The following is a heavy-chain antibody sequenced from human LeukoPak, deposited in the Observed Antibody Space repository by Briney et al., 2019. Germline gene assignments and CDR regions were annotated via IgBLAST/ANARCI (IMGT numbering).Heavy chain of an antibody. V-gene: IGHV1-46*01. Sequence: ASVTVSCTASGYAFTSYYVHWVRQAPGQGLEWMGIINPSGGSTSYAQKFQGRVTMTRDTSTSTVYMELSSLRSEDTAVYYCARGSSGSYYFDYWGQGTLVTVSS. J-gene: IGHJ4*02. D-gene: IGHD1-26*01. CDR1: GYAFTSYY. CDR3: ARGSSGSYYFDY. CDR2: INPSGGST.